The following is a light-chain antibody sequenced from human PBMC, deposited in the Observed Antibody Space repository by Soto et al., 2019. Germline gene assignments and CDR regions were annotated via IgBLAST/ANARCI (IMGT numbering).Light chain of an antibody. CDR2: DVN. CDR3: SSYAISSAYV. Sequence: QSALTQPSSVSGSPGQSITISCTGTSSDIGTYNYVSWYKHHPGKAPKLLIYDVNYRPSGVSNRLSGSKSGNTASLTISGLQAEDEADYYCSSYAISSAYVFGTGTKVTVL. CDR1: SSDIGTYNY. V-gene: IGLV2-14*03. J-gene: IGLJ1*01.